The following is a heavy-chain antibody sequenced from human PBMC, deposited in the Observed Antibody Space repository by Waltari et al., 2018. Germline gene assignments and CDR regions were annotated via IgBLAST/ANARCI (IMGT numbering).Heavy chain of an antibody. CDR3: ATAARRRDVGDLS. D-gene: IGHD3-16*02. CDR2: ISPTSSTI. V-gene: IGHV3-48*02. J-gene: IGHJ4*02. CDR1: GFSLSSYG. Sequence: EVQLVEAGGSLVQPGGSLRLSCGASGFSLSSYGMNWVRQAPGKGLGWVSYISPTSSTIYYADSVKGRFTISRDNGKDSLHLQMNSLRDEDTAVYYCATAARRRDVGDLSWGQGTLVTVSA.